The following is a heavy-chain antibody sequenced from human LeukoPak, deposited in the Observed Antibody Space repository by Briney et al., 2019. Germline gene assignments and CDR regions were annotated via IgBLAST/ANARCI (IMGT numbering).Heavy chain of an antibody. CDR1: GGSISSYY. V-gene: IGHV4-59*08. Sequence: SETLSLTCTVSGGSISSYYWSWIRQPPGKGLEWIGDIYYSGSTNYNPSLKSRVTISVDTSKNQFTLRLSSVTAADTAVYYSARLASGSYGPLTPFDYWGQGTLVTVSS. CDR2: IYYSGST. D-gene: IGHD1-26*01. CDR3: ARLASGSYGPLTPFDY. J-gene: IGHJ4*02.